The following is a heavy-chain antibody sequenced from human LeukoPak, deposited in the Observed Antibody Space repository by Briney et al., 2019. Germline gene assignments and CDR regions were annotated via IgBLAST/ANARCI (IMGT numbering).Heavy chain of an antibody. CDR2: ISTSGSTI. V-gene: IGHV3-48*03. CDR1: GFTFSSYE. Sequence: GGALRLSCAASGFTFSSYEMNWVRQAPGKGLEWVSCISTSGSTIYYTDSVKGRFTISRDNAKNSLYLQMNSLRAEDTAVYYCARLQWLAFDYWGQGTLVTVSS. D-gene: IGHD6-19*01. J-gene: IGHJ4*02. CDR3: ARLQWLAFDY.